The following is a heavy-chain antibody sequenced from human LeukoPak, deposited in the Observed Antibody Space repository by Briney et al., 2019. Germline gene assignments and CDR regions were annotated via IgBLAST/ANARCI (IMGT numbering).Heavy chain of an antibody. CDR2: IASDGGST. CDR3: ARGRPHGNDY. J-gene: IGHJ4*02. V-gene: IGHV3-74*01. D-gene: IGHD4-23*01. Sequence: GGSVRLSCAASGFSFSTTWMNWVRQAPGKGLVWVSRIASDGGSTTYADSVKGRFSISRDNAKNTRYLQMNSLRVGDTAVYYCARGRPHGNDYWGQGTLVTVSS. CDR1: GFSFSTTW.